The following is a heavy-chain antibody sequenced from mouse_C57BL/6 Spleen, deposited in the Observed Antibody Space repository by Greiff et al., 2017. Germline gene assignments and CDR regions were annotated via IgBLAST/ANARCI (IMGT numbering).Heavy chain of an antibody. Sequence: QVQLQQPGAELVKPGASVKMSCKASGYTFTSYWITWVKQRPGQGLEWIGDIYPGSGSTNYNEKSKSKATLTVDTSSSTAYMQLSSLTSEDSAVYYCARGIYYYGSRGVYFDYWGQGTTLTVSS. CDR2: IYPGSGST. D-gene: IGHD1-1*01. J-gene: IGHJ2*01. CDR3: ARGIYYYGSRGVYFDY. V-gene: IGHV1-55*01. CDR1: GYTFTSYW.